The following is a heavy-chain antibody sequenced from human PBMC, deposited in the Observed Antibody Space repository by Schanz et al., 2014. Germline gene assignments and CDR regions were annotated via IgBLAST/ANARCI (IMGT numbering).Heavy chain of an antibody. D-gene: IGHD4-17*01. V-gene: IGHV3-33*08. CDR2: IWYDENNK. Sequence: QVQLVESGGGVVQPGRSLRLSCAAYGFTLSSYAMHWVRQAPGKGLEWVAVIWYDENNKYYADSVKGRFTMSRDNSKNTLYLQMNSLRAEDTAVYYCARDGDRFYHNYCMDVWGKGTTVTVSS. J-gene: IGHJ6*03. CDR3: ARDGDRFYHNYCMDV. CDR1: GFTLSSYA.